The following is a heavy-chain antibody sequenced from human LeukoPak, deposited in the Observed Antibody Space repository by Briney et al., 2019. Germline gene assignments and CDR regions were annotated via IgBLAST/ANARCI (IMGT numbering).Heavy chain of an antibody. CDR2: IYYSGST. Sequence: GSLRLSCAASAFTFSSYGMHWIRQPPGKGQEWIGTIYYSGSTYYNPSLKSRVTISVDTSRNQFSLKLSSVTAADTAVYYCARVPGGWINWFDPWGQGTLVTVSS. J-gene: IGHJ5*02. CDR3: ARVPGGWINWFDP. D-gene: IGHD6-19*01. V-gene: IGHV4-39*07. CDR1: AFTFSSYG.